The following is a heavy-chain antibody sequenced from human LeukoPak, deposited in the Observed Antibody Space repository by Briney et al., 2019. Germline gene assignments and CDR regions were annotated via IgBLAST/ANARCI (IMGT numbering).Heavy chain of an antibody. V-gene: IGHV5-51*01. CDR1: GYSFTSYW. Sequence: GESLKISCKVSGYSFTSYWIGWVRQMPGKGPEWMGIIYPGDSDTRYSPSFQGQVTISVDKSITTAYLQWSSLKASDTAIYYCARREYCSSTSCSACFDYWGQGTLVTVSS. D-gene: IGHD2-2*01. CDR3: ARREYCSSTSCSACFDY. CDR2: IYPGDSDT. J-gene: IGHJ4*02.